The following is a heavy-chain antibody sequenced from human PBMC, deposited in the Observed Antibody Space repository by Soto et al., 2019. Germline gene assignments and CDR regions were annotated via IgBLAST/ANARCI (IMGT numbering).Heavy chain of an antibody. CDR3: ARADTSGINYFDY. J-gene: IGHJ4*02. Sequence: PSETLSLTCTVTGDSVNSYYWSWMRQPPGKGLECMGYVYYTGSTNYNPSLKSRVTISVDTSRSQISLRLKSVTAAATAVYYCARADTSGINYFDYWGQGSLGTVS. V-gene: IGHV4-59*02. D-gene: IGHD6-13*01. CDR2: VYYTGST. CDR1: GDSVNSYY.